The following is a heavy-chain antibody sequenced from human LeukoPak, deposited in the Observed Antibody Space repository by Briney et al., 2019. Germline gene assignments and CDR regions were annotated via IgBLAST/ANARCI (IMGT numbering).Heavy chain of an antibody. J-gene: IGHJ4*02. V-gene: IGHV1-18*04. CDR1: GYTFTSYG. CDR3: ARSVRGYSGYDPKAQFDY. CDR2: ISAYNGNT. D-gene: IGHD5-12*01. Sequence: ASVKVSCKAPGYTFTSYGISWVRQAPGQGLEWMGWISAYNGNTNYAQKLQGRVTMTTDTSTSTAYMELRSLRSDDTAVYYCARSVRGYSGYDPKAQFDYWGQGTLVTVSS.